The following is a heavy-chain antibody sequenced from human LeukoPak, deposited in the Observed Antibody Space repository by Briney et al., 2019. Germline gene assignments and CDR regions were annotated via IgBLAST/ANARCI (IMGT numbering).Heavy chain of an antibody. CDR1: GFTFSDCY. D-gene: IGHD1-26*01. V-gene: IGHV3-11*01. Sequence: GGSLRLSCAASGFTFSDCYMSWIRQAPGKGLEWVSYISNSGSTMSYADSLKGRFTISRDNAKKSLYLQMNSLRAEDTAVYYCARIIVGAAGDVWGQGTTVTVSS. J-gene: IGHJ3*01. CDR3: ARIIVGAAGDV. CDR2: ISNSGSTM.